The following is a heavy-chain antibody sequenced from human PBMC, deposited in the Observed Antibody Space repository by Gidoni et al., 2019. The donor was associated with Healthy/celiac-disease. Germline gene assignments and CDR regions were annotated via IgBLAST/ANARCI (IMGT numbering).Heavy chain of an antibody. J-gene: IGHJ4*02. Sequence: EVQLVESGGGLVQPGRSLRLSCTASGFTFGDYAMSWFRQAPGKGLEGVGCIRSKAYGGTTEYAASVKGRFTISRDDSKSIAYLQMNSLKTEDTAVYYCTSGRWELPFDYWGQGTLVTVSS. CDR3: TSGRWELPFDY. V-gene: IGHV3-49*03. D-gene: IGHD1-26*01. CDR2: IRSKAYGGTT. CDR1: GFTFGDYA.